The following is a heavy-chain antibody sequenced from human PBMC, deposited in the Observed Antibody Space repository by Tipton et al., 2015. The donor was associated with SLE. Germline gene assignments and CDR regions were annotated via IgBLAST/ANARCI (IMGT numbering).Heavy chain of an antibody. V-gene: IGHV4-59*11. CDR2: IYYSGST. Sequence: GLVKPSETLSLTCTVSGGSISSHYWSWIRQPPGKGLEWIGYIYYSGSTNYNPSLKSRVTISVDTSKNQFSMKLSSVTAADTAVYYCARTYGGNSDYWGQGTLVTVSS. D-gene: IGHD4-23*01. CDR3: ARTYGGNSDY. J-gene: IGHJ4*02. CDR1: GGSISSHY.